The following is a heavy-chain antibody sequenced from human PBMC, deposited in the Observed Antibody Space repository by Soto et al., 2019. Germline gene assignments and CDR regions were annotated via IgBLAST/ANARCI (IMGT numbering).Heavy chain of an antibody. J-gene: IGHJ4*02. D-gene: IGHD6-13*01. CDR2: IKQDGSEK. Sequence: EVQLVXSGGGLVQPGGSLRLSCAASGFTFSSYWMSWVRQAPGKGLEWVANIKQDGSEKYYVDSVKGRFTXXXXXAKXXXXXXXXXXXXXXXXVYXCAXPIAAAGTXXDYWGQGTLVTVSS. V-gene: IGHV3-7*01. CDR1: GFTFSSYW. CDR3: AXPIAAAGTXXDY.